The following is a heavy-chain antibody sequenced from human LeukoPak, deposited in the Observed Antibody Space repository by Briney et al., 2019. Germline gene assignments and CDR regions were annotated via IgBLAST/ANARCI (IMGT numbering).Heavy chain of an antibody. D-gene: IGHD1-26*01. J-gene: IGHJ4*02. CDR2: ISAYNGNT. CDR3: ASSFSGSYYGMDYFDY. CDR1: GYTFTSYG. Sequence: GASVKVSCKASGYTFTSYGISWVREAPGQGLEWMGWISAYNGNTNYAQKLQGRVTMTTDTSTSTAYMELRSLRSDDTAVYYCASSFSGSYYGMDYFDYWGQGTLVTVSP. V-gene: IGHV1-18*01.